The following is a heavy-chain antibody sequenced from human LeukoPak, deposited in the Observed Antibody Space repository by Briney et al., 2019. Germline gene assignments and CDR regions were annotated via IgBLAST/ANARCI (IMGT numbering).Heavy chain of an antibody. CDR2: IIPILGIA. CDR3: ARASSGWCHDY. J-gene: IGHJ4*02. Sequence: SVKVSCKASGGTFSSYAISWVRQAPGQGLEWMGRIIPILGIANYAQKFQGRVTITADKSTSTAYMELSSLGSEDTAVYYCARASSGWCHDYWGQGTLVTVSS. D-gene: IGHD6-19*01. CDR1: GGTFSSYA. V-gene: IGHV1-69*04.